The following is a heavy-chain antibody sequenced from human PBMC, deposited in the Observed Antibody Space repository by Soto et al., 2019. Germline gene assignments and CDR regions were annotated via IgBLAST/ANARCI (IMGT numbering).Heavy chain of an antibody. J-gene: IGHJ6*02. CDR2: IIPISGTA. CDR3: GRDPHYYYYGMDV. V-gene: IGHV1-69*06. CDR1: GGTFSNFA. Sequence: QVQLVQSGAEVKKPGSSVKVSCKASGGTFSNFAIGWVRQAPGQGLECMGGIIPISGTAKYAKKFQGRVTITADKSTSTVYMEVSSLRYEDTAVYHCGRDPHYYYYGMDVWGQGTTVTVSS.